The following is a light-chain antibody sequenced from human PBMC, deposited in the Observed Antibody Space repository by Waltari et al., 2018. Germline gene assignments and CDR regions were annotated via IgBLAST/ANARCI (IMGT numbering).Light chain of an antibody. CDR1: QSLIYRDGNTY. J-gene: IGKJ3*01. CDR2: TIS. CDR3: MQGTRWPFT. Sequence: VMTQSPLFLPVTLGQTASLYCKPDQSLIYRDGNTYLNWYPQRPGQPPRRLIYTISNRASGTPDRFSGSGSVDDFPLTINKVEASDVGVFYFMQGTRWPFTFGPGTQVEI. V-gene: IGKV2-30*01.